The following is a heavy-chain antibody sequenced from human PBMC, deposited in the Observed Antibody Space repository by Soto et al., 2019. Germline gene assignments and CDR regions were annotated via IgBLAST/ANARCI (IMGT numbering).Heavy chain of an antibody. CDR1: GGSISSSSYY. V-gene: IGHV4-39*01. CDR2: IYYSGST. J-gene: IGHJ6*02. CDR3: ARRLYFDSSGLPGGGMYI. D-gene: IGHD3-22*01. Sequence: SETLSLTCTVSGGSISSSSYYWGWIRQPPGKGLEWIGSIYYSGSTYYNPSLKSRVTISVDTSKNQFSLKLSSVTAADTAVYYCARRLYFDSSGLPGGGMYIWAQGAALPVSS.